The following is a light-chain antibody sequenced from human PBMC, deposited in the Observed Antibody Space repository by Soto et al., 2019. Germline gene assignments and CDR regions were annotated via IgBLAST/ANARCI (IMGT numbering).Light chain of an antibody. J-gene: IGKJ5*01. Sequence: EILMTQSPATLSLCPGEIATLCCRSSQSVSSNLAWYQQKPGQAPRLLIYGASTRATGIPARFSGSGSGTEFTLTISSLQSEDFAVYYCQQYNNWPPITFGQGTRLEIK. V-gene: IGKV3-15*01. CDR2: GAS. CDR3: QQYNNWPPIT. CDR1: QSVSSN.